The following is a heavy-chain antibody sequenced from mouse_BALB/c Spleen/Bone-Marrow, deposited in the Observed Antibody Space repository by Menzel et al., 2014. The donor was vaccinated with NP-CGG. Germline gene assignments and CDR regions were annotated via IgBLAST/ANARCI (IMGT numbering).Heavy chain of an antibody. J-gene: IGHJ4*01. CDR3: ARGGKGYAMDY. Sequence: EVKLQESGGGLVQPGGSRKLSCAASGFTFSSFGMHWVRQAPEKGLEWVAYISGGSSTIYYADTVKGRFTISRDNPKNTLFLQMTSLRSEGTAMYYCARGGKGYAMDYWGQGTSVTVSS. CDR2: ISGGSSTI. V-gene: IGHV5-17*02. CDR1: GFTFSSFG. D-gene: IGHD1-1*02.